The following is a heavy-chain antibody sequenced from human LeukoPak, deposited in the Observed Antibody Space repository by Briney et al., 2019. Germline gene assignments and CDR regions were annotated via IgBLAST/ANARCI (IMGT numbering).Heavy chain of an antibody. CDR1: GYTFTSYD. Sequence: ASVKVSCKASGYTFTSYDINWVRQATGQGLEWMGWMNPNSGNTGYAQKFQGRVTITADKSTSTAYMELSSLRSEDTAVYYCARDPNDAGPYWGQGTLVTVSS. CDR2: MNPNSGNT. CDR3: ARDPNDAGPY. V-gene: IGHV1-8*01. D-gene: IGHD1-1*01. J-gene: IGHJ4*02.